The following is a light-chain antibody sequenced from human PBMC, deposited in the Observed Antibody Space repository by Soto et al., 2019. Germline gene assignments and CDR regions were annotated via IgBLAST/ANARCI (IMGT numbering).Light chain of an antibody. CDR2: RNN. Sequence: QSAVTQPPSASGAPGQRITISCSGSSSNIGANYVYWYQQLPGTAPKLLIYRNNQRPSGVPDRFSGSKSGTSASLAISGLRSEDEADYYCATWDDSLYGVIFGGGTKLTVL. CDR3: ATWDDSLYGVI. CDR1: SSNIGANY. V-gene: IGLV1-47*01. J-gene: IGLJ2*01.